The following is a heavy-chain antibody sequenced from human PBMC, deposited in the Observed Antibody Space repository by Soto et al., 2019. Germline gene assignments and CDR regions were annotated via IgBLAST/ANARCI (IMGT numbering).Heavy chain of an antibody. V-gene: IGHV2-5*02. CDR3: AHSATVSDAFDI. Sequence: QITLKESGPTLVKPTQTLTLTCTLSGFSLRISGVGGGWIRQPPGKALEWLALIYWDDDKRYSPSLKSRLTITKDTSKNQVVLTMTNMDPVDTATYYCAHSATVSDAFDIWGQGTMVTVSS. CDR1: GFSLRISGVG. CDR2: IYWDDDK. J-gene: IGHJ3*02. D-gene: IGHD2-15*01.